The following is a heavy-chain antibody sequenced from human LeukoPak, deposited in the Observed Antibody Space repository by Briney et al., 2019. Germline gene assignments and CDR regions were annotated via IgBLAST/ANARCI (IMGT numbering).Heavy chain of an antibody. V-gene: IGHV4-59*01. D-gene: IGHD6-19*01. CDR1: GGSISRYY. Sequence: PSETLSLTCTVSGGSISRYYWSWIRQPPGKGLECIGYISYSGNTNYSPSLKSRVTISIDTSKNQFSLKPSSVTAADTAVYYCARGEYSSGWYGNWGQGTLVTVSS. CDR3: ARGEYSSGWYGN. CDR2: ISYSGNT. J-gene: IGHJ4*02.